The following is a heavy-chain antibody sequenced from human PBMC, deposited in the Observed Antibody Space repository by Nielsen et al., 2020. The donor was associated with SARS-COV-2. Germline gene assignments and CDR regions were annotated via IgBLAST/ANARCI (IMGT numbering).Heavy chain of an antibody. CDR2: ISYNGDT. Sequence: ASVKVSCKASGYSFANYGISWVRQAPGQGLEWMGWISYNGDTNYSEKFQGRVTMTRDTFTSTGYMELRSLRFDDTAVYYCARGGGNSTPWGQGTLVTVSS. CDR1: GYSFANYG. V-gene: IGHV1-18*04. D-gene: IGHD4-23*01. CDR3: ARGGGNSTP. J-gene: IGHJ5*02.